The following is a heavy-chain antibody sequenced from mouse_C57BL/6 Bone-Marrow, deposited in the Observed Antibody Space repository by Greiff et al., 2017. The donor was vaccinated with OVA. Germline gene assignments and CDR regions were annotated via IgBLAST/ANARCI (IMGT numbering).Heavy chain of an antibody. V-gene: IGHV1-72*01. CDR1: GYTFTSYW. Sequence: VKLQQPGAELVKPGASVKLSCKASGYTFTSYWMHWVKQRPGRGLEWIGRIDPNSGGTNYNEKFKSKATLTVDKPSSTAYMQLSSLTSEDSAVYYCASYYGSSYWYFDVWGTGTTVTVSS. J-gene: IGHJ1*03. D-gene: IGHD1-1*01. CDR2: IDPNSGGT. CDR3: ASYYGSSYWYFDV.